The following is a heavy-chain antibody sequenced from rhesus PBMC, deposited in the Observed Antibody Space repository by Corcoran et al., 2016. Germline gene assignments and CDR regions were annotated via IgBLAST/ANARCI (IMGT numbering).Heavy chain of an antibody. J-gene: IGHJ2*01. CDR1: GYSITSGYY. CDR2: NYGSGGRN. V-gene: IGHV4S14*01. CDR3: ARIIRGYNYWYFDL. D-gene: IGHD5-24*01. Sequence: QVQLQESGPGLVKPSETLSLTCAVSGYSITSGYYWGWIRQPPGKGLEWIGSNYGSGGRNYLKQALKSRVTLSVDTSKNQCSLKLRSVTAADTAVYYCARIIRGYNYWYFDLWGPGTPITISS.